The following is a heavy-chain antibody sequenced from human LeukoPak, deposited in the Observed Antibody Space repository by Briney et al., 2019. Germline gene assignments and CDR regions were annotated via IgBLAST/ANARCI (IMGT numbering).Heavy chain of an antibody. CDR2: TYYSGST. J-gene: IGHJ5*02. Sequence: SQTPSLTCTVSGVSISSGDYYWSWIRQPPGKGLEWIGYTYYSGSTYYNPSLKSRVTISVDTSKNQFSLKLSSVTAADTAVYYCAGPYYYDSRIDPWGQGTRVTVSS. CDR3: AGPYYYDSRIDP. D-gene: IGHD3-22*01. V-gene: IGHV4-30-4*01. CDR1: GVSISSGDYY.